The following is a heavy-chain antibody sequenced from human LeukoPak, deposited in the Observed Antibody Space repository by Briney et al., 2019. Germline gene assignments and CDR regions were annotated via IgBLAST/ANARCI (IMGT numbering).Heavy chain of an antibody. CDR2: LYGDGNT. CDR1: GFTVITND. Sequence: PGGSLRLSCAASGFTVITNDGTWVRQAPGKGVGWVSVLYGDGNTQNADSVQGRFTISKANAQPTLYLEMNSLSPDDTAAYYCARGVEPPAANTLAYWGQGTLVTVSS. J-gene: IGHJ4*02. D-gene: IGHD2-2*01. V-gene: IGHV3-53*01. CDR3: ARGVEPPAANTLAY.